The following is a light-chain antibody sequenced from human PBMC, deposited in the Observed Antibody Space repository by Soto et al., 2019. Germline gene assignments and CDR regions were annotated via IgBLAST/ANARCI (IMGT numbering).Light chain of an antibody. CDR1: SSNIGSIYD. CDR2: GNN. CDR3: QCYDSSLSGSL. V-gene: IGLV1-40*01. J-gene: IGLJ2*01. Sequence: QSVLTQPPSVSGAPGQTITISCTGSSSNIGSIYDVHWFQKLPGTAPKLLIYGNNNRPSGVPDRFSGSKSGTSASLAISGLLTEDEADYYCQCYDSSLSGSLFGGGTKLTVL.